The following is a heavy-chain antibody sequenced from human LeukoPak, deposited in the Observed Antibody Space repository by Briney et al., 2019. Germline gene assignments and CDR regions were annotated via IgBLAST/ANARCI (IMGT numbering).Heavy chain of an antibody. V-gene: IGHV1-69*04. CDR3: ARGGPGGYEWGYFDY. D-gene: IGHD5-12*01. Sequence: GASVKVSCKASGGTFSSYAISWVRQAPGQGLEWMGRIIPILGIANYAQKFQGRVTITADKSTSTAYMELSSLRSEDTAVYYCARGGPGGYEWGYFDYWGQGTLVTVSS. J-gene: IGHJ4*02. CDR1: GGTFSSYA. CDR2: IIPILGIA.